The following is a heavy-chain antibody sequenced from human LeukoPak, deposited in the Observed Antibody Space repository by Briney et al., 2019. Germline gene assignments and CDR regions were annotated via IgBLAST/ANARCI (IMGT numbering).Heavy chain of an antibody. CDR1: GGSISSYY. D-gene: IGHD4-17*01. CDR3: ARHVQEYGDYNAFDI. J-gene: IGHJ3*02. V-gene: IGHV4-59*08. Sequence: SETLSLTCTVSGGSISSYYWSWIRQPPGKGLEWIGYIYYSGSTNYNPSLKSRVTISVDTSKNQFSLKLSSVTAADTAVYYCARHVQEYGDYNAFDIWGQGTMVTVSS. CDR2: IYYSGST.